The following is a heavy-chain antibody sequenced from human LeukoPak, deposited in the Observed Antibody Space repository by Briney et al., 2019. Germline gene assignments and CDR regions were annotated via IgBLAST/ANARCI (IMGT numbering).Heavy chain of an antibody. CDR3: AKETGLGYAFWSDLNWFDP. J-gene: IGHJ5*02. CDR2: VSGSGGST. V-gene: IGHV3-23*01. D-gene: IGHD3-3*01. Sequence: PGGSLRLSCAASGFTFSSYAMSWVRQAPGKELEWVSAVSGSGGSTYYADSVKGRFTISRDNSKNTLYLQMNSLRAEDTAVYYCAKETGLGYAFWSDLNWFDPWGQGTLVTVSS. CDR1: GFTFSSYA.